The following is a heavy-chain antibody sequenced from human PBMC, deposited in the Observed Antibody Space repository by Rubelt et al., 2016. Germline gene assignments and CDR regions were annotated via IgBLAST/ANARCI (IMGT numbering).Heavy chain of an antibody. Sequence: EVQLLESGGGLVQPGGSLRLSCAASGFTFSSYAMSWVRQAPGKGLEWVSAISGSGGSTYYADSVKGRFTISRDNSKNTLYLQMNSRRAEDTAVYYCAGSVLRYFDWFLDYWGQGTLVTVSS. CDR3: AGSVLRYFDWFLDY. J-gene: IGHJ4*02. CDR2: ISGSGGST. D-gene: IGHD3-9*01. V-gene: IGHV3-23*01. CDR1: GFTFSSYA.